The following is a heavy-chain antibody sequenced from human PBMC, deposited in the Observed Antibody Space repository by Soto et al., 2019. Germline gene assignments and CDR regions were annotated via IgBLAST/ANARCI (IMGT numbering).Heavy chain of an antibody. Sequence: EVQLVESGGGLVQPGGSLRLSCAASGLTFSNYWMSWVRQAPGKGLEWVASINQDGTLKYYVDSVKGRFTISRDNAQNSFFLQMISLRAEDTAVYYCASWQISGYYLDTWGQGTLLSVSS. CDR2: INQDGTLK. V-gene: IGHV3-7*03. D-gene: IGHD3-22*01. CDR3: ASWQISGYYLDT. J-gene: IGHJ5*02. CDR1: GLTFSNYW.